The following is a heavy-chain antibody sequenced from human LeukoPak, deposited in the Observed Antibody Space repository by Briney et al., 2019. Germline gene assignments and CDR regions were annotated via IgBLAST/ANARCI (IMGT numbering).Heavy chain of an antibody. D-gene: IGHD6-13*01. CDR1: GGSISSYY. Sequence: SETLSLTCTVSGGSISSYYWSWIRQPAGKGLEWIGRIYTSGSTNYNPSLKSRVTMSVDTSKNQFSLKLSSVTAADTAVYYCARLHSSSWYGGYFDYWGQGALVTVSS. J-gene: IGHJ4*02. CDR3: ARLHSSSWYGGYFDY. CDR2: IYTSGST. V-gene: IGHV4-4*07.